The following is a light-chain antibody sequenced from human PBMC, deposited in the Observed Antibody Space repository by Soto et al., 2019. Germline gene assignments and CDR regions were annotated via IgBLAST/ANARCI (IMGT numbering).Light chain of an antibody. V-gene: IGLV1-51*01. CDR3: GTWDNSLNGVV. CDR1: SSNIGSNS. Sequence: QSVLTQPPSVSAAPGQTVTISCSGSSSNIGSNSVSWYQQLPGTAPKLLIYDNNNRPSGIPDRFSGSKSGTSATLGITGLLTADEADYYCGTWDNSLNGVVFGGGTKLTVL. J-gene: IGLJ2*01. CDR2: DNN.